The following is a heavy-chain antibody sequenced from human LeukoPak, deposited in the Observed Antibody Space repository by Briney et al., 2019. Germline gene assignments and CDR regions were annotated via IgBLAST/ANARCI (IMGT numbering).Heavy chain of an antibody. J-gene: IGHJ4*02. CDR1: GFTFRNYA. Sequence: GGSLRLSCAASGFTFRNYAMRWVRQAPGKGLEWVSAISGSGGTTYYADSVKGRFTISRDNSKNTLYLQMNGLRAEDTAVYYCAKVGATAVLFDYWGQGTLVTVSS. CDR3: AKVGATAVLFDY. CDR2: ISGSGGTT. D-gene: IGHD1-26*01. V-gene: IGHV3-23*01.